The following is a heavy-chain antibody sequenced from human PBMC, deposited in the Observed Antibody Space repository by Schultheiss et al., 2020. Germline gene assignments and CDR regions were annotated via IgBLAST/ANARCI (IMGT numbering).Heavy chain of an antibody. J-gene: IGHJ4*02. CDR3: TKGPVLIEGYFDY. CDR1: GFTFDDYA. Sequence: GGSLRLSCAASGFTFDDYAMHWVRQAPGKGLEWVSGISWNSGSIGYADSVKGRFTISRDNAKNSLFLQMNSLKTEDTALYYCTKGPVLIEGYFDYWGQGTLVTVSS. D-gene: IGHD2-8*01. CDR2: ISWNSGSI. V-gene: IGHV3-9*01.